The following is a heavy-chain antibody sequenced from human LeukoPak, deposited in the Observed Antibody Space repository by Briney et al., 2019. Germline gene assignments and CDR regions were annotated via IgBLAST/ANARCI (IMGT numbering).Heavy chain of an antibody. D-gene: IGHD6-19*01. CDR2: IYPGDSDT. V-gene: IGHV5-51*01. CDR1: GYSFSSYW. J-gene: IGHJ4*02. Sequence: GESLKISCKGSGYSFSSYWIAWVRQMLGKGLEWMGIIYPGDSDTRYSPSFQGQVTISADKSISTAYLQWSSLKASDTAMYYCARVPYSSGRGVIDYWGQGTLVTVSS. CDR3: ARVPYSSGRGVIDY.